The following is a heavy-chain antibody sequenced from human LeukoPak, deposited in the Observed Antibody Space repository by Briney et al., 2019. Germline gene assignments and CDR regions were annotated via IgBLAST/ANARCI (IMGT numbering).Heavy chain of an antibody. CDR1: GGSISSGGYY. CDR3: ARTTHVDYDFWSGPATYYFGY. D-gene: IGHD3-3*01. Sequence: RASETLSLTCTVSGGSISSGGYYWSWIRQHPGKGLEWIGYIYYSGSTYYNPSLKSRVTISVDTSKNQFSLKLSSVTAADTAVYYCARTTHVDYDFWSGPATYYFGYWGQGTLVTVSS. V-gene: IGHV4-31*03. CDR2: IYYSGST. J-gene: IGHJ4*02.